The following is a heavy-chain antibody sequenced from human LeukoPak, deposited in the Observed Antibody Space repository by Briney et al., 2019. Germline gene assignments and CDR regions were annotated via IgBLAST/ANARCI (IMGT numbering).Heavy chain of an antibody. V-gene: IGHV4-39*07. CDR2: IYYSGST. D-gene: IGHD6-19*01. CDR1: GGSISSSSYY. J-gene: IGHJ4*02. Sequence: SETLSLTCTVSGGSISSSSYYWGWIRQPPGKGLEWIGSIYYSGSTYYNPSLKSRVTISVDTSKNQFSLKLSSVTAADTAMYYCARSIAVTDFDYWGQGTLVTVSS. CDR3: ARSIAVTDFDY.